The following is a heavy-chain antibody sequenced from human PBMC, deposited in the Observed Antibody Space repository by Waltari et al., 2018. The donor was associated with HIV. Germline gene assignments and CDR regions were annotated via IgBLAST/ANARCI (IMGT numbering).Heavy chain of an antibody. V-gene: IGHV4-39*01. CDR2: IYYSGST. Sequence: QLQLQESGPGLVKPSETLSLTCTVSGGSISSSSYYWGWTRQPPGKGLEWIGSIYYSGSTCYNPSLKSRVTISVDTSKNQFSLKLSSVTAADTAVYYCARRGDGYNPFDYWGQGTLVTVSS. J-gene: IGHJ4*02. D-gene: IGHD5-12*01. CDR1: GGSISSSSYY. CDR3: ARRGDGYNPFDY.